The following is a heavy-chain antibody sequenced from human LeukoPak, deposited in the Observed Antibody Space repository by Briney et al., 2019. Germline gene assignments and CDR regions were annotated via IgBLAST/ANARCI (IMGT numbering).Heavy chain of an antibody. V-gene: IGHV1-18*01. Sequence: ASVKVSCKASGYTFTNYGIAWLRQAPRQGLEWMGWISAHNGNTNYAQKFQGRVTMTTDTPTRTAYMELRSLRSDDTALYYCARDGYFDYWGQGTLVTVSS. CDR3: ARDGYFDY. CDR2: ISAHNGNT. CDR1: GYTFTNYG. J-gene: IGHJ4*02.